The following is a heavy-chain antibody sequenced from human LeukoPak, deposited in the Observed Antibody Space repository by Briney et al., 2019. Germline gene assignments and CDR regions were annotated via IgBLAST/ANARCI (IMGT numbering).Heavy chain of an antibody. Sequence: PGGSLRLSCAASGFTFSSYDMHWVRQATGKGVEWVSAICTAGDTYYPGPVKGRFTISRDNAKNSLYLQMNSLRGDDTGIYYCAREGGGYSSNLDYFDYWGQGTLVTVSS. J-gene: IGHJ4*02. D-gene: IGHD6-13*01. CDR3: AREGGGYSSNLDYFDY. CDR1: GFTFSSYD. CDR2: ICTAGDT. V-gene: IGHV3-13*01.